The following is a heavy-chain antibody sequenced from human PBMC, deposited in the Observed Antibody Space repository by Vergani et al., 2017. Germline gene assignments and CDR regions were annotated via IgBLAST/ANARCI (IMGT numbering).Heavy chain of an antibody. CDR2: IYSGGST. Sequence: EVQLLESGGGLIQPGGSLRLSCAASGFTVSSNYMSWVRQAPGKGLEWVSVIYSGGSTYYADSVKGRFTISRDNSKNTLYLQMNSLRAEDTAVYYCARGPLGSSWYYYYYYGMDVWGQGTTVTVSS. D-gene: IGHD6-13*01. CDR1: GFTVSSNY. J-gene: IGHJ6*02. V-gene: IGHV3-53*01. CDR3: ARGPLGSSWYYYYYYGMDV.